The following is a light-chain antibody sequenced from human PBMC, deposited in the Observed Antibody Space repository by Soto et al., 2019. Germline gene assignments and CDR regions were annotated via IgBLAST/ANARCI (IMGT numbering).Light chain of an antibody. Sequence: QSALTQPASVSGSPGQSITISCTGTSSDVGAYNYVSWYQQYPGKAPKLMIYEVSNRPSGVPYRFSGSKSGNTASLTISWLQAEDQADFYCSPFTTTSTYVVGTGTKLTVL. J-gene: IGLJ1*01. CDR1: SSDVGAYNY. CDR2: EVS. CDR3: SPFTTTSTYV. V-gene: IGLV2-14*01.